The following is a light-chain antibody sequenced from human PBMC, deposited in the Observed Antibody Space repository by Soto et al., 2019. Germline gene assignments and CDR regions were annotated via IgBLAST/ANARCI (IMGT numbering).Light chain of an antibody. Sequence: VLTQSPATLSLSKVEIATLSCSASESVDSNYLAWYQQKSGQAPRLLISGASSRATGIPDRFSGSGSGTDFTLTISRLEPEDFAVYYCQQYAYSPGTFGQGTKVDIK. CDR2: GAS. V-gene: IGKV3-20*01. CDR3: QQYAYSPGT. J-gene: IGKJ1*01. CDR1: ESVDSNY.